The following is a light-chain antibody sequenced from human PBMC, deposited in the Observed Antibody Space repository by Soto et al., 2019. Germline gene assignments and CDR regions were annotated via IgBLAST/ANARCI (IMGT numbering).Light chain of an antibody. CDR3: SAWDDNIYGPV. J-gene: IGLJ2*01. Sequence: QSVLTQPPSASGTPGQRVAISCSGGSSDIGSNPVNWYLHLPGAAPKLLIYRDNQRPSGVPDRFSCSKSGTSASLTISGLQAEDEADYCCSAWDDNIYGPVFGGGTKLTVL. V-gene: IGLV1-44*01. CDR1: SSDIGSNP. CDR2: RDN.